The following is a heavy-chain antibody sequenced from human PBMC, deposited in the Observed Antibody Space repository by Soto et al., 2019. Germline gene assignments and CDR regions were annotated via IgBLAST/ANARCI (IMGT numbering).Heavy chain of an antibody. V-gene: IGHV4-61*01. J-gene: IGHJ6*02. CDR1: GGSVSSDTHY. CDR3: ARGSYYYGMDV. CDR2: IYSSGST. Sequence: PSETLSLTCTVSGGSVSSDTHYWSWIRQPPGKRLEWIGFIYSSGSTNYNPSLKSRVTMSVDTSKNQFSLKLRSVIVADTAMYYCARGSYYYGMDVWGQGTTVTVSS.